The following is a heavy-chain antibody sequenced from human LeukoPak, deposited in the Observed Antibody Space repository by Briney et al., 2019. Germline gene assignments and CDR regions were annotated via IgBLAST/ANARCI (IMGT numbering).Heavy chain of an antibody. V-gene: IGHV4-59*01. Sequence: LETLSLTCTVSGGSISSYYWSWIRQPPGKGLEWIGYIYYSGSTNYNPSLKSRVTISVDTSKNQFSLKLTSVTAADTAAYYCARDGNPFDYWGQGTLVTVSS. CDR1: GGSISSYY. J-gene: IGHJ4*02. CDR2: IYYSGST. CDR3: ARDGNPFDY.